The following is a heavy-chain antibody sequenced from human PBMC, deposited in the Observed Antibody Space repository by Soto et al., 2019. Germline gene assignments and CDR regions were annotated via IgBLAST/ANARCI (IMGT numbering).Heavy chain of an antibody. D-gene: IGHD3-10*01. CDR3: AIPYYYGSGSYYNEKAFDI. J-gene: IGHJ3*02. CDR1: GGSISSYY. V-gene: IGHV4-59*08. Sequence: QVQLQESGPGLVKPSETLSLTCTVSGGSISSYYWSWIRQPPGKGLEWIGYIYYSGSTNYNPSLKSRVTISVDTSKNQFSLKLSSVTAADTAVYYCAIPYYYGSGSYYNEKAFDIWGQGTMVTVSS. CDR2: IYYSGST.